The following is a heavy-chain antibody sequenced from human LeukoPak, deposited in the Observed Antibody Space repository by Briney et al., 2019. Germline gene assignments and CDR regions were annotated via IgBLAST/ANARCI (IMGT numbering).Heavy chain of an antibody. Sequence: SGGSLRLSCAASGFTFSSYAMSWVRQAPGKGLEWVSAISGSGGSTYYADSVKGRFTISRDNSKNTLYLQMNSLRAEDTAVYYCAKDSYSSSWYFDYWGQGTLVTVSS. J-gene: IGHJ4*02. CDR1: GFTFSSYA. V-gene: IGHV3-23*01. D-gene: IGHD6-13*01. CDR3: AKDSYSSSWYFDY. CDR2: ISGSGGST.